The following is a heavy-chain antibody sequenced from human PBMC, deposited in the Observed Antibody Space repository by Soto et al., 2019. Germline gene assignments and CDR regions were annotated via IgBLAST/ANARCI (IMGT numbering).Heavy chain of an antibody. CDR2: IYYSGST. V-gene: IGHV4-59*01. J-gene: IGHJ4*02. D-gene: IGHD3-3*01. Sequence: LETLSLTCTVSGGSISSYYWSWIRQPPGKGLEWIGYIYYSGSTNYNPSLKSRVTISVDTSKNQFSLKLSSVTAADTAVYYCARVEGSGYYDYWGQGTLVTVSS. CDR3: ARVEGSGYYDY. CDR1: GGSISSYY.